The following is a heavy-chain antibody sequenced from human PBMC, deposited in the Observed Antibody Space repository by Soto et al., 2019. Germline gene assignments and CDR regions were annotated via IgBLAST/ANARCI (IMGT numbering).Heavy chain of an antibody. J-gene: IGHJ6*03. Sequence: ASVKVSCKASGGTFSSYTISWVRQAPGQGLEWMGRIIPILGIANYAQKFQGRVTITADKSTSTAYMELSSLRSEDTAVYYCAKTWWLPDYYYYMDVWGKGTTVTVSS. CDR1: GGTFSSYT. CDR2: IIPILGIA. CDR3: AKTWWLPDYYYYMDV. D-gene: IGHD5-12*01. V-gene: IGHV1-69*02.